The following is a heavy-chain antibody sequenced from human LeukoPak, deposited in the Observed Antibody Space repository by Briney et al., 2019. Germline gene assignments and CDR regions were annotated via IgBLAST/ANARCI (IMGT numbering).Heavy chain of an antibody. CDR3: ARAYGKWDDVYFYAFDL. J-gene: IGHJ3*01. V-gene: IGHV3-20*04. D-gene: IGHD1-20*01. CDR1: GFTFSSYW. Sequence: SGGSLRLSCAASGFTFSSYWMHWVRQPPGKGLEWVSGINWNGRSIGYADSVKGRFTVSRDNAKSSLYLQMNSLRAEDTALYYCARAYGKWDDVYFYAFDLWGQGTMVTVSS. CDR2: INWNGRSI.